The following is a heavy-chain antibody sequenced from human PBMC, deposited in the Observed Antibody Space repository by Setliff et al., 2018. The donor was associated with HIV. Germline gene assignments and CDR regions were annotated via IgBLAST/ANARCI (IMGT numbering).Heavy chain of an antibody. D-gene: IGHD3-10*01. CDR2: INGGTAT. J-gene: IGHJ6*02. CDR3: ATLPSRDMDV. CDR1: GITVSGIY. Sequence: GGSLRLSCVASGITVSGIYMTWVRQAPGKGLEWVSVINGGTATYYADSVKGRFTVSRNNSKNTLHLQMNSLRPEDTAVYYCATLPSRDMDVWGQGTTVTVSS. V-gene: IGHV3-66*02.